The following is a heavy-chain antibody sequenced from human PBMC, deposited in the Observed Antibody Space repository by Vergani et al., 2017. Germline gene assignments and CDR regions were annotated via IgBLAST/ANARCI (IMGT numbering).Heavy chain of an antibody. CDR1: GGSISSSSYY. J-gene: IGHJ4*02. V-gene: IGHV3-7*01. CDR2: IKEDGSEK. Sequence: LQLQESGPGLVKPSETLSLTCTVSGGSISSSSYYWGWIRQPPGKGLEWVAAIKEDGSEKQYVDSVKGRFTISRDNAKKSLYLQMNSLRGEDTAVYYCARGNSLGSYWGQGTLVTVSS. CDR3: ARGNSLGSY. D-gene: IGHD1-7*01.